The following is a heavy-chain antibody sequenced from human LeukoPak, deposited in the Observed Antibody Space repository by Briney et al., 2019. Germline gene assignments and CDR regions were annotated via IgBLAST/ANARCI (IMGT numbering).Heavy chain of an antibody. V-gene: IGHV1-18*04. CDR2: ISAYNGNT. D-gene: IGHD2-2*03. CDR3: ARAEVDIVVVPANYGMDV. Sequence: ASVKVSCKASGYTFTSYGISWVRQAPGQGLEWMGWISAYNGNTNHAQKLQGRVTMTTDTSTSTAYMELRSLRSDDTAVYYCARAEVDIVVVPANYGMDVWVKGTTVTVSS. J-gene: IGHJ6*04. CDR1: GYTFTSYG.